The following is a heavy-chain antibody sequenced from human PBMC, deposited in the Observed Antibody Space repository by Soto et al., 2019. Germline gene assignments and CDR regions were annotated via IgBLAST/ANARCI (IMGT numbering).Heavy chain of an antibody. CDR3: ARGSIAAAGSPFDY. CDR1: GGSFSGYY. Sequence: SETLSLTCAVYGGSFSGYYWSWIRQPPGKGLEWIGEINHSGSTNYNPSLKSRVTISVDTSKNQFSLKLSSVTAADTAVYYCARGSIAAAGSPFDYWGQGTLVTVS. V-gene: IGHV4-34*01. CDR2: INHSGST. J-gene: IGHJ4*02. D-gene: IGHD6-13*01.